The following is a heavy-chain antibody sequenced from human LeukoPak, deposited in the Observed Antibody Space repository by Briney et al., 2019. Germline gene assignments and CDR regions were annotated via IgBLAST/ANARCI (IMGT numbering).Heavy chain of an antibody. V-gene: IGHV4-4*07. CDR2: IYTSGST. CDR1: GGSISSYY. D-gene: IGHD5-12*01. CDR3: ARGGTYSGYSD. Sequence: SETLSPTCTVSGGSISSYYWSWIRQPAGKGLKWIGRIYTSGSTNYNPSLKSRVTMSVDTSKNQFSLKLSSVTAADTAVYYCARGGTYSGYSDWGQGTLVTVSS. J-gene: IGHJ4*02.